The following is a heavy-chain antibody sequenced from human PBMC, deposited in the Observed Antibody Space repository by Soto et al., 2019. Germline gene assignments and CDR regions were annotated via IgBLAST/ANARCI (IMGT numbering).Heavy chain of an antibody. J-gene: IGHJ6*02. CDR1: GGSISSYY. CDR2: ISYSGST. V-gene: IGHV4-59*01. D-gene: IGHD4-4*01. CDR3: AREAGSNYYYFYALDV. Sequence: QVQLQESGPGLVKPSETLSLTCTVSGGSISSYYWSWIRQPPGKGLEWIGYISYSGSTNYNPSLTSRVTMSVDTSTNQSSLKLSSVTASDTAVYYCAREAGSNYYYFYALDVWGQGTTVTVSS.